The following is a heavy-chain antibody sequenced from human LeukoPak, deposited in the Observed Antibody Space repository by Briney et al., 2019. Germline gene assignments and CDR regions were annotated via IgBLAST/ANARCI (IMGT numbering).Heavy chain of an antibody. Sequence: TSGESLKISCQGSGYSFSTYWIGWVRQMPGKGLEWMGIIYPGDSDTRYSPSFQGQVTISADKSISTAYLQWSSLKASDTAMYNCARSIAAAGTFFDYWGQGTLVTVSS. CDR2: IYPGDSDT. CDR3: ARSIAAAGTFFDY. CDR1: GYSFSTYW. V-gene: IGHV5-51*01. J-gene: IGHJ4*02. D-gene: IGHD6-13*01.